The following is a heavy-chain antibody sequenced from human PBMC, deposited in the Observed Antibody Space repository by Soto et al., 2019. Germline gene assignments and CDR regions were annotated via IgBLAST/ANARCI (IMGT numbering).Heavy chain of an antibody. J-gene: IGHJ6*02. CDR1: GFTFSSYA. D-gene: IGHD5-18*01. V-gene: IGHV3-30-3*01. CDR2: ISYDGSNK. CDR3: ARDWCSYGTYGMDV. Sequence: QVQLVEAGGGVVQPGRSLRLSCAASGFTFSSYAMHWVRQAPGKGLEWVAVISYDGSNKYYADSVKGRFTISRDNSKNTLYLQMNSLRAEDTAVYYCARDWCSYGTYGMDVWGQGTTVTVSS.